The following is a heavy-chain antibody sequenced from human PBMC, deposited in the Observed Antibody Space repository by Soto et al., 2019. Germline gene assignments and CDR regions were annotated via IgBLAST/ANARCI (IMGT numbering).Heavy chain of an antibody. CDR3: ARVGTGYYYDSSGYYFDY. D-gene: IGHD3-22*01. J-gene: IGHJ4*02. CDR2: ISAYNGNT. CDR1: GYTFTSYG. V-gene: IGHV1-18*01. Sequence: QVQLVQSGAEVKKPGASVKVSCKASGYTFTSYGISWVRQAPGQGLEWMGWISAYNGNTNYAQKLQGRVTMTTDTSTSTAYMELRSLRSDDTAVYYCARVGTGYYYDSSGYYFDYWGQGTLVTVSS.